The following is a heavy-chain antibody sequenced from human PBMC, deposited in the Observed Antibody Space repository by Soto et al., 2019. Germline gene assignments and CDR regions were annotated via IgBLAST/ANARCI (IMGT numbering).Heavy chain of an antibody. D-gene: IGHD3-10*01. CDR3: SRVIRGAYYNSPLDT. V-gene: IGHV1-2*02. J-gene: IGHJ5*02. CDR1: GYTFTCYF. CDR2: INPYSGGA. Sequence: ASVKVSCKASGYTFTCYFMHWVRQAPGQGLEWMGWINPYSGGADYAQSFQGRVTMTRDTSISTVYMELSRLRFDDTAVYYCSRVIRGAYYNSPLDTWGQGTVVTVSS.